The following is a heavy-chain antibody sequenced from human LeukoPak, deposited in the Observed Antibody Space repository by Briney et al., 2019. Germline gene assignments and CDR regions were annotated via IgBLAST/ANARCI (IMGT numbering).Heavy chain of an antibody. CDR2: IYSGGST. J-gene: IGHJ4*02. D-gene: IGHD6-6*01. CDR1: GFTVSCNY. Sequence: PGGSLRLSCAASGFTVSCNYMSWVRQAPGKGLEWVSVIYSGGSTYYADSVKGRFTISRDTSKNTLSLQMNSLRAEDTAVYYCASPSLGHYWGQGTLVTVSS. CDR3: ASPSLGHY. V-gene: IGHV3-53*01.